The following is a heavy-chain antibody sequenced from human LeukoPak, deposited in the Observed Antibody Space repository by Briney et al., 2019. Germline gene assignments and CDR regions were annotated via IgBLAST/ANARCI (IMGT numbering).Heavy chain of an antibody. D-gene: IGHD3-10*01. V-gene: IGHV1-69*13. CDR2: IIPIFGTA. J-gene: IGHJ4*02. CDR3: ARERVRSYYCGSGSYQYFDY. CDR1: GGTFSSYA. Sequence: ASVKVSCKASGGTFSSYAISWVRQAPGQGLEWMGGIIPIFGTANYAQKFQGRVTITADESTSTAYMELSSLRSEDTAVYYCARERVRSYYCGSGSYQYFDYWGQGTLVTVSS.